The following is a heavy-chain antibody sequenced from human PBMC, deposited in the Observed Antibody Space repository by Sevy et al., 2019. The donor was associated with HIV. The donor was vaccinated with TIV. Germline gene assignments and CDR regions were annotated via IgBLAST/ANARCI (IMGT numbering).Heavy chain of an antibody. CDR2: IKEDGSER. J-gene: IGHJ6*02. CDR1: GFTFNMYW. V-gene: IGHV3-7*01. Sequence: GGSLRLSCAASGFTFNMYWMTWVRQAPGKGLEWVANIKEDGSERNYLDSVKGRFTISRDNAKESLYLQINSLRAEDXXXXXXXXXXXXXXXXXXXXXXYYGMDVWGQRTTVTVSS. CDR3: XXXXXXXXXXXXXXXXYYGMDV.